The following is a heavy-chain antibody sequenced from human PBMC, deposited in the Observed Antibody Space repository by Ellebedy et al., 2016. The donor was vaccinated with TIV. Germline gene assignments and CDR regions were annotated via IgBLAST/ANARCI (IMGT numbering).Heavy chain of an antibody. V-gene: IGHV4-38-2*01. J-gene: IGHJ3*02. CDR2: MYHSGST. D-gene: IGHD4-17*01. CDR3: AKRQAYGDYEYAFDI. Sequence: MPGGSLRLSCSVSGSSISSGYYWGWIRQPPGRGLEWIGSMYHSGSTYYSPSLKSRVTISVDTSKNQFSLKLSSVTAADTAVYYCAKRQAYGDYEYAFDIWGQGTMVTVSS. CDR1: GSSISSGYY.